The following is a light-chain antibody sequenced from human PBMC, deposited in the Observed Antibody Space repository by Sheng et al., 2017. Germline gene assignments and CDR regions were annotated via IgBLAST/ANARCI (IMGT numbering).Light chain of an antibody. CDR1: QSISSSY. V-gene: IGKV3-20*01. Sequence: PGERATLSCRASQSISSSYLAWYQQKPGQTPRLLIYAASTRAAGIPDRFSGSGSGTDFTLTISRLEPEDSAVFYCQQYDSSPPTFGPGTKVEIK. CDR3: QQYDSSPPT. CDR2: AAS. J-gene: IGKJ1*01.